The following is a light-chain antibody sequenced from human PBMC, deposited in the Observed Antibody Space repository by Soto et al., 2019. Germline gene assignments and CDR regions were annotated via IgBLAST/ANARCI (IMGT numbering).Light chain of an antibody. V-gene: IGKV3-15*01. CDR2: RAS. J-gene: IGKJ2*01. CDR3: QQYNTWPPRYT. Sequence: ILMTQSPAILSVSPGGRATLSCRASQSVKTYLAWYQHKPGQPPRLLFYRASSRATGIPARFSASGSGTDFSLTISSLQSEDFAIYYCQQYNTWPPRYTFGQGTKLEI. CDR1: QSVKTY.